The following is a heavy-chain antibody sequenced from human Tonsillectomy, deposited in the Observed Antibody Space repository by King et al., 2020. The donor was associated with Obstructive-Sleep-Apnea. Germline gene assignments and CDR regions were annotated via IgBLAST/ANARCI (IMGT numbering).Heavy chain of an antibody. J-gene: IGHJ6*02. Sequence: VQLVESGGGVVQPGRSLRLSCAASGFTFSSYGMHWVRQAPGKGLEWWAVISYDGSDKYFADSVKGRFTISRDNSKNRLFLQMNSLRAEDTAVYYCAVYYSSSWRYGMDVWGQGTTVTVSS. V-gene: IGHV3-30*03. D-gene: IGHD6-13*01. CDR1: GFTFSSYG. CDR2: ISYDGSDK. CDR3: AVYYSSSWRYGMDV.